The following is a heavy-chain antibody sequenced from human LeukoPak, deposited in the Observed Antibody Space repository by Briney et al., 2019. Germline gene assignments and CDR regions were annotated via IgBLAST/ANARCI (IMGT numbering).Heavy chain of an antibody. CDR2: IYYSGST. V-gene: IGHV4-59*01. CDR1: GGSISSYY. CDR3: ARDHRDAFDI. J-gene: IGHJ3*02. Sequence: PSETLSLTCTVSGGSISSYYWSWIRQPPGKGLEWIGYIYYSGSTNYNPSLKSRVTISVDTSKNQFSLKLSSVTAADTAVYYCARDHRDAFDIWGQGTMVTVSA.